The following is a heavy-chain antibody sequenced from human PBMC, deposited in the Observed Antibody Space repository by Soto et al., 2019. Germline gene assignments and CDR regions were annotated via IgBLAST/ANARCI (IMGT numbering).Heavy chain of an antibody. V-gene: IGHV4-34*01. CDR3: ARGIAARHACDY. D-gene: IGHD6-6*01. Sequence: QVQLQQWGAGLLKPSETLSLTCAVYGGSFSGYYWSWIRQPPGKGLEWIGEINHSGSTNYNPSLKSRVTISVDTSKNQFSLKLSSVTAADTAVYYCARGIAARHACDYWGQGTLVTVSS. J-gene: IGHJ4*02. CDR1: GGSFSGYY. CDR2: INHSGST.